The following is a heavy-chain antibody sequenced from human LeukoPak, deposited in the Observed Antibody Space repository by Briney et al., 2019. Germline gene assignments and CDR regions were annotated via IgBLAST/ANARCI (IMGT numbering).Heavy chain of an antibody. CDR3: ARQNPPYSWQYEVDGHAFDI. Sequence: KASETLSLTCTVSGYSISSGYYWGWIRQPPGKGLEWIGSIYHSGSTYYNPSLKSRVTISVDTSKNQFSLKLSSVTAADTAVYYCARQNPPYSWQYEVDGHAFDIWGQGTMATVSS. D-gene: IGHD5-18*01. CDR2: IYHSGST. CDR1: GYSISSGYY. V-gene: IGHV4-38-2*02. J-gene: IGHJ3*02.